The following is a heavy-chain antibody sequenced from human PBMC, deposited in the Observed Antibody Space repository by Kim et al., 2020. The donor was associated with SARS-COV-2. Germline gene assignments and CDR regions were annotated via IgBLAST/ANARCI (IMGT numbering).Heavy chain of an antibody. Sequence: GGSLRLSCTASGFTFGDYAMHWVRQAPGKGLEWVSGISWDGGSVGYADFVKGRFTISRDNAKNSLHLQMNSLRAEDTALYYCAKDVGGVGDGIDVWGQGNTVTVSS. CDR1: GFTFGDYA. D-gene: IGHD3-16*01. CDR3: AKDVGGVGDGIDV. J-gene: IGHJ6*02. CDR2: ISWDGGSV. V-gene: IGHV3-9*01.